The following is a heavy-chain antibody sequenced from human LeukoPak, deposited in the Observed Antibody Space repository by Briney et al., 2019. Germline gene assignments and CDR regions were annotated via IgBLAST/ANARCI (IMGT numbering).Heavy chain of an antibody. V-gene: IGHV4-59*01. D-gene: IGHD3-16*02. CDR3: ARGGTVGVFGAFDI. CDR2: IYYSGST. J-gene: IGHJ3*02. Sequence: SETLSLTCTVSGGSISSYYWSWIRQPPGKGLEWIGYIYYSGSTNYNPSLKSRVTISVDTSKNQFSLKLSSVTAADTAMFYCARGGTVGVFGAFDIWSQGTMVTVSS. CDR1: GGSISSYY.